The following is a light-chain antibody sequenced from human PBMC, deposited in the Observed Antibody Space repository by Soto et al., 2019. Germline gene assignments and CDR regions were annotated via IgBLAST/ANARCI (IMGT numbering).Light chain of an antibody. CDR1: QSVSSN. J-gene: IGKJ5*01. CDR3: QQYDSYPFT. V-gene: IGKV3-15*01. CDR2: GTS. Sequence: EIVLTQSPAALSVSAGERGTLSCRASQSVSSNLAWYQQKPGKAPKLLIYGTSSMDSGVPSRFSGSGSGTDFTLTISSLQPEDFATYYCQQYDSYPFTFGQGTRLEIK.